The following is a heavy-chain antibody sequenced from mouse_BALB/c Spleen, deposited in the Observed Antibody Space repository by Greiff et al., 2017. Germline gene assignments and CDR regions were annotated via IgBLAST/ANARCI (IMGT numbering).Heavy chain of an antibody. J-gene: IGHJ4*01. CDR3: ARGPPYYGYAMDY. CDR1: GYTFTSYV. D-gene: IGHD1-1*01. V-gene: IGHV1-14*01. CDR2: INPYNDGT. Sequence: VQLQQSGPELVKPGASVKMSCKASGYTFTSYVMHWVKQKPGQGLEWIGYINPYNDGTKYNEKFKGKATLTSDKSSSTAYMELSSLTSEDSAVYYCARGPPYYGYAMDYWGQGTSVTVSS.